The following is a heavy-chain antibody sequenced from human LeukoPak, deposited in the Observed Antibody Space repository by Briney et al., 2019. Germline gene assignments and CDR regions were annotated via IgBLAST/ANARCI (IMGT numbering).Heavy chain of an antibody. CDR3: ARAVSYYDSSGYLFDY. D-gene: IGHD3-22*01. J-gene: IGHJ4*02. Sequence: ASVKVSCKVSGYTLTELSMHWVRQAPGKGLEWMGGFDPEDGETIYAQKFQGRVTMTEDTSTDTAYMELSSLRSEDTAVYYCARAVSYYDSSGYLFDYWGQGTLVTVSS. CDR1: GYTLTELS. CDR2: FDPEDGET. V-gene: IGHV1-24*01.